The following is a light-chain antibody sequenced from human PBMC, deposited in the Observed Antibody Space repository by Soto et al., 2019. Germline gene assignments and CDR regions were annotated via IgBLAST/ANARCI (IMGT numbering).Light chain of an antibody. V-gene: IGKV4-1*01. J-gene: IGKJ1*01. CDR2: WAS. Sequence: DIVLTQSPDSLAVSLGERATINCKSSQSVLYSSNNKNYLAWYQQKPGQPPKLLIYWASTRESGVPDRFSGSGSGTDFTLTISSLLAEDVAVYYCQQYYRPWTFGQGTKVEIK. CDR3: QQYYRPWT. CDR1: QSVLYSSNNKNY.